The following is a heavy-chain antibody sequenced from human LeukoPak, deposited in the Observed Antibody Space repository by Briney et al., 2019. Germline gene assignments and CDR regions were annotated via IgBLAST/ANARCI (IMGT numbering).Heavy chain of an antibody. CDR1: GYTFTSYY. J-gene: IGHJ4*02. D-gene: IGHD6-19*01. CDR2: INPSGGST. V-gene: IGHV1-46*01. Sequence: ASVKVSCKASGYTFTSYYMYWVRQAPGQGLEWMGIINPSGGSTNYAQKFQGRVTVTRDTSTSTVYMELSSLRSEDTAVYYCATDTRLAIGGWSDWGQGTLVTVSS. CDR3: ATDTRLAIGGWSD.